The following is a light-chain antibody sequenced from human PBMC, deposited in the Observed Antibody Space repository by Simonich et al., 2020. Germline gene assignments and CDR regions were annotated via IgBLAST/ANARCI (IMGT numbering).Light chain of an antibody. V-gene: IGLV2-14*02. CDR2: EGS. CDR3: SSYAGSNKRV. J-gene: IGLJ3*02. CDR1: SSDVGSYNL. Sequence: QSALTQPASVSGSPGQSITISCTGTSSDVGSYNLVSWYQQHPGKPPKLMIYEGSKRPSGVPDRCSGSKSGNTASLTVSGLQAEDEADYYCSSYAGSNKRVFGGGTKLTVL.